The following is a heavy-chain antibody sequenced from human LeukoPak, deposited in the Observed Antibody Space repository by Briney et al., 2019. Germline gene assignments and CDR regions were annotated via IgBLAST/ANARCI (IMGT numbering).Heavy chain of an antibody. Sequence: PSETLSLTCTVSGGSINNYYWSWIRQSPGKGLEWIGYIYYSGGSGSTNYNPSFKSRVTISVDMSKNQFSLKLSSVTAADTAVYYCARTYYYDSSGYGYSQHWGQGTLVTVSS. D-gene: IGHD3-22*01. J-gene: IGHJ1*01. CDR2: IYYSGGSGST. V-gene: IGHV4-59*12. CDR3: ARTYYYDSSGYGYSQH. CDR1: GGSINNYY.